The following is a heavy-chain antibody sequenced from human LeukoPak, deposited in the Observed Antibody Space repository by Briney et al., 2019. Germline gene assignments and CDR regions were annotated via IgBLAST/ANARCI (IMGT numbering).Heavy chain of an antibody. CDR1: GYTFTGYY. Sequence: ASVKVSCKASGYTFTGYYVHWVRQAPGQGLEWMGWINPNSGGTNYAQKFQGRVTMTRDTSISTAYMELSRLSSDDTAVYYCARDSFRSSIAAAAPGYDYYYMDVWGKGTTVTVSS. CDR3: ARDSFRSSIAAAAPGYDYYYMDV. D-gene: IGHD6-13*01. V-gene: IGHV1-2*02. CDR2: INPNSGGT. J-gene: IGHJ6*03.